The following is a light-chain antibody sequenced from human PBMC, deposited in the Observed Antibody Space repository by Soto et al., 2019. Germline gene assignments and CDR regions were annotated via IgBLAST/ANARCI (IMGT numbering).Light chain of an antibody. CDR1: SSDVGSYNL. CDR3: CSYAGSSTSV. CDR2: EFS. Sequence: QSVLTQPASVSGSPGQSITISCTGTSSDVGSYNLVSWSQQHPGKAPTLMIYEFSKRPSGVSNRFSGSKSGNTASLTISGRKAEDEADYYCCSYAGSSTSVFGTGTQLTFL. J-gene: IGLJ1*01. V-gene: IGLV2-23*02.